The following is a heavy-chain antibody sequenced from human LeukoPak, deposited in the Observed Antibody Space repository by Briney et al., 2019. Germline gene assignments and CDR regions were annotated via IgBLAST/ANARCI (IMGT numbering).Heavy chain of an antibody. CDR1: GFTFNIFA. Sequence: PGGSLRLSCVASGFTFNIFAMHWVRQAPGKGLEWVAVISYDGTNKYYADSVKGRFTISRDNSKNTLYLQMDSLRADDMSVCYCARGYTSASSWGQGTLVTVSS. D-gene: IGHD6-19*01. CDR2: ISYDGTNK. V-gene: IGHV3-30*04. CDR3: ARGYTSASS. J-gene: IGHJ4*02.